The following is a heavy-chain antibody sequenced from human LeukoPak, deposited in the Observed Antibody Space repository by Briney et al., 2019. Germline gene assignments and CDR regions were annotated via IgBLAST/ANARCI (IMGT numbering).Heavy chain of an antibody. CDR2: ISYEGNNK. CDR3: AKSVTSVTTASLDY. D-gene: IGHD4-17*01. J-gene: IGHJ4*02. Sequence: GGSLRLSCAASGFTFSNYDMHWVRQAPRKGLEWVAVISYEGNNKYYADSVKGRFTISRDNSKNTLYVQMNSLRAEDTAVYYCAKSVTSVTTASLDYWGQGTLVTVSS. CDR1: GFTFSNYD. V-gene: IGHV3-30*18.